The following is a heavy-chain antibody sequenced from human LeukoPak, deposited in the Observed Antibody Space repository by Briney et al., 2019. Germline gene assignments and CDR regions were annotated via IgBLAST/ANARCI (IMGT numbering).Heavy chain of an antibody. CDR3: ARGSKQLWLRDRYYYYYMDV. J-gene: IGHJ6*03. CDR1: GYTFTSYD. V-gene: IGHV1-8*03. D-gene: IGHD5-18*01. CDR2: MNPNSGNT. Sequence: ASVKVSCKASGYTFTSYDINWVRQATGQGLEWMGWMNPNSGNTGYAQKFQGRVTITRNTSISTAYMELSSLRSEGTAVYYCARGSKQLWLRDRYYYYYMDVWGKGTAVTISS.